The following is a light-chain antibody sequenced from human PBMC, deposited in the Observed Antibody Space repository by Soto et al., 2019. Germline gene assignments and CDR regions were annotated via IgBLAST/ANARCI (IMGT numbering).Light chain of an antibody. J-gene: IGLJ1*01. CDR1: SSDVGGYNY. CDR2: EVI. CDR3: SSYGGSNNYV. V-gene: IGLV2-8*01. Sequence: LTQPPSASGSPGQSVTISCTGSSSDVGGYNYVSWYQQHPGKAPKLMIYEVIKRPSGVPDRFSGSKSGNTASLTVSGLQAEDEADYYCSSYGGSNNYVLGTGTKVTVL.